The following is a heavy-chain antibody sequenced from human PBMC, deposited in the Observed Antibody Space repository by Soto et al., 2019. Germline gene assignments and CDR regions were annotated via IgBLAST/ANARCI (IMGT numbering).Heavy chain of an antibody. J-gene: IGHJ4*02. CDR2: ISYDGSNK. CDR3: AKDRIRIVVVPAAIGN. D-gene: IGHD2-2*02. CDR1: GFTFSSYG. V-gene: IGHV3-30*18. Sequence: PVGSLRLSCAASGFTFSSYGMHWVRQAPGKGLEWVAVISYDGSNKYYADSVKGRFTISRDNSKNTLYLQMNSLRAEDTAVYYCAKDRIRIVVVPAAIGNWGQGTLVNVSS.